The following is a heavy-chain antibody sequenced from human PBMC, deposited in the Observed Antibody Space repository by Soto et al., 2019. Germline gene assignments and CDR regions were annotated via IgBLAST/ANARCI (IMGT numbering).Heavy chain of an antibody. CDR1: GGSFKSGSYS. V-gene: IGHV4-61*01. CDR3: ARDFAYFDS. D-gene: IGHD3-3*01. J-gene: IGHJ4*02. CDR2: VYHTGRT. Sequence: QVQLQESGPGLVKPSETLSLTCTVSGGSFKSGSYSWSWIRQPPGKGLEWIGYVYHTGRTRYNPSLKSRVSISMDTSKNQFSLNLDSVTAADTAVYFCARDFAYFDSWGQGTLVTVSS.